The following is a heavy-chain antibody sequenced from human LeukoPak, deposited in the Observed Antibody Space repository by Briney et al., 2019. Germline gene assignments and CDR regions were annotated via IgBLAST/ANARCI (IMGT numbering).Heavy chain of an antibody. CDR1: GGSISSSSYY. D-gene: IGHD6-19*01. Sequence: SETLSLTCTLAGGSISSSSYYWGWIRQPPGKGLEWIGSIYYSGSTHHNPSLKSRVTISVDTTKNQFSLKLSSVTAADTAVYYCARQRPEQWLIPYYFDYWGQGTLVSVSS. CDR2: IYYSGST. V-gene: IGHV4-39*01. CDR3: ARQRPEQWLIPYYFDY. J-gene: IGHJ4*02.